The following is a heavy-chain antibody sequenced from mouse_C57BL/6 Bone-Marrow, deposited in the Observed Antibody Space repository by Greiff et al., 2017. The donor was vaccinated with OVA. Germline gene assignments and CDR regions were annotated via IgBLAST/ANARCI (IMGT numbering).Heavy chain of an antibody. CDR2: IYPGNSDT. J-gene: IGHJ4*01. CDR1: GYTFTSYW. CDR3: TRPTTVVAPPYAMDY. D-gene: IGHD1-1*01. Sequence: EVQLQQSGTVLARPGASVKMSCKTSGYTFTSYWMHWVKQRPGQGLEWIGAIYPGNSDTSYNHKFKGKAKLTAVTSASTAYMELSSLTNEDSAVYYCTRPTTVVAPPYAMDYWGQGTSVTVSS. V-gene: IGHV1-5*01.